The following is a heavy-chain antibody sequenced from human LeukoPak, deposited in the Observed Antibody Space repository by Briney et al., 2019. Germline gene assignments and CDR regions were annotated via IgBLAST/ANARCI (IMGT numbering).Heavy chain of an antibody. D-gene: IGHD3-9*01. Sequence: GGSPRPSCSASGFTFSDYYMSWSRQAPGKGLEWVSYISSSSSYTNYADSVKGRFTISRDNAKNSLYLQMNSLRAEDTAVYYCARATTYYDILTGYYMNAFDIWGQGTMVTVSS. CDR3: ARATTYYDILTGYYMNAFDI. V-gene: IGHV3-11*05. J-gene: IGHJ3*02. CDR1: GFTFSDYY. CDR2: ISSSSSYT.